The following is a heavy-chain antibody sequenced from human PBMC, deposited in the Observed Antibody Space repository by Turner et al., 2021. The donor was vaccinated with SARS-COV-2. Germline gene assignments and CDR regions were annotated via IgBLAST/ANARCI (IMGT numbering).Heavy chain of an antibody. CDR2: TYYPGGS. Sequence: QLLVQESGPALVKPSETLSLPCTVSAVSITSNSLYWGWVRQPPGKGLEWIGITYYPGGSYYNPSLRGRVTISVDPSQNQFSLILRSVTAADTAVYYCVTSVRRSGYFQRWGQGSLVSVSS. CDR3: VTSVRRSGYFQR. J-gene: IGHJ1*01. V-gene: IGHV4-39*01. CDR1: AVSITSNSLY.